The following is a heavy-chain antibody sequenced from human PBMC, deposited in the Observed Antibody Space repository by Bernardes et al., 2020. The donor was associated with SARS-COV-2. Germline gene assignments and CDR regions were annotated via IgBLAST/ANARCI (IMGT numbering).Heavy chain of an antibody. V-gene: IGHV1-69*06. CDR3: ARDRQIVTVLSAIGEWLDP. D-gene: IGHD2-2*01. Sequence: SVKVSCKASGGTFNSFGINWVRQAPGQGLEWMGGTIPIFGTTKYAQKFQGRVTITADKSTGTAYMELSSLRSDDTAVYYCARDRQIVTVLSAIGEWLDPWGQGTLVTVSS. CDR1: GGTFNSFG. CDR2: TIPIFGTT. J-gene: IGHJ5*02.